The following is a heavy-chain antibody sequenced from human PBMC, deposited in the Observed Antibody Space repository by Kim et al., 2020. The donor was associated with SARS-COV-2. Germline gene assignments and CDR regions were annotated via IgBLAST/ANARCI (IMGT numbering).Heavy chain of an antibody. CDR2: ISSSGSYI. CDR1: GFTLSDYS. CDR3: VRDVWATASFYFDY. Sequence: GGSLRLSCAASGFTLSDYSMNWVRQAPGKGLEWVSSISSSGSYIYYSESLKGRFTISRDNAKKSLYLQMNSLRAEDTAVYYCVRDVWATASFYFDYWGQG. D-gene: IGHD3-16*01. J-gene: IGHJ4*02. V-gene: IGHV3-21*01.